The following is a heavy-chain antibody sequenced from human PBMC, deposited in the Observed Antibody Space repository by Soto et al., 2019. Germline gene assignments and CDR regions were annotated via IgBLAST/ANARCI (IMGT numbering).Heavy chain of an antibody. J-gene: IGHJ4*02. CDR3: ARDGTEYYGEYYAY. V-gene: IGHV3-11*01. CDR1: GFTFSDYY. Sequence: QVQLVESGGGLVKPGGSLRLSCATSGFTFSDYYMSWIRQAPGKGLEWVSYIGTRGNTKYYADSVRGRFTISRDNAKNSLYLHMNSLRADDTAVYYCARDGTEYYGEYYAYWGKGIPVTVSS. CDR2: IGTRGNTK. D-gene: IGHD4-17*01.